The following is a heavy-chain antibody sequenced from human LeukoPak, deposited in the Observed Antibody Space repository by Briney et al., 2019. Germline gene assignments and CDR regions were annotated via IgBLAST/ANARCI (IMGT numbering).Heavy chain of an antibody. D-gene: IGHD3-22*01. J-gene: IGHJ3*02. CDR1: GFTFSSYA. CDR2: ISGSGGST. CDR3: AKVGPYDSHAFDI. Sequence: PGGSLRLSCAASGFTFSSYAMSWVRQAPGKGLEWVSTISGSGGSTYYADSVKGRFTVSRDNSKTTLSLQMNSLRAEDTAVYYCAKVGPYDSHAFDIWGQGTMVTVSS. V-gene: IGHV3-23*01.